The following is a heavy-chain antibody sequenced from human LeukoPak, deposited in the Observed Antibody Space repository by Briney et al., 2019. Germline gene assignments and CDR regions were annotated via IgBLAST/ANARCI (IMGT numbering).Heavy chain of an antibody. CDR3: ARELADYDYVWGSYRPKGNFDY. D-gene: IGHD3-16*02. CDR1: GYTFTGDY. Sequence: ASVKVSCKASGYTFTGDYLHWVRQAPGQGLEWMGWINPNSGGTNYAQKFQGRVTMTRDTSISTAYMELSRLRSDDTAVYYCARELADYDYVWGSYRPKGNFDYWGQGTLVTVSS. CDR2: INPNSGGT. V-gene: IGHV1-2*02. J-gene: IGHJ4*02.